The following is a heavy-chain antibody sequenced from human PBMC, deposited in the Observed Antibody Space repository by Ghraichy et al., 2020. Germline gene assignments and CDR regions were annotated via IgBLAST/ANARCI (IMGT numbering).Heavy chain of an antibody. V-gene: IGHV4-59*01. CDR2: IYYSGST. J-gene: IGHJ4*02. CDR1: GGSISSYY. Sequence: SETLSLTCTVSGGSISSYYWSWIRQRPGKGLEWIGYIYYSGSTNYNPSLKSRVTISVDTSKNQFSLKLSSVTAADTAVYYCARDREGAAGFDYWGQGTLVTVSS. CDR3: ARDREGAAGFDY. D-gene: IGHD6-13*01.